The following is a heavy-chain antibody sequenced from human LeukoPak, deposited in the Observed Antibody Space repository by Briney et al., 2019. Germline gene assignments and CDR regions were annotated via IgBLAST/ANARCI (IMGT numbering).Heavy chain of an antibody. J-gene: IGHJ4*02. Sequence: PGGSLRLSCAASGFTFSSYAMHWVRQAPGKGLEWVAVISYDGSNKYYADSVKGRFTISRDNSKNTLYLQMNSLRAEDTAVYYCARPAFLEWLPRPFDYWGQGTLVTVSS. V-gene: IGHV3-30-3*01. D-gene: IGHD3-3*02. CDR2: ISYDGSNK. CDR1: GFTFSSYA. CDR3: ARPAFLEWLPRPFDY.